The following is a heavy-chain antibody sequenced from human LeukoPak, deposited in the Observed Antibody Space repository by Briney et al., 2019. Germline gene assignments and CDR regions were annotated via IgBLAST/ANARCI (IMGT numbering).Heavy chain of an antibody. CDR1: GFTFTSSA. D-gene: IGHD3-16*02. V-gene: IGHV1-58*02. J-gene: IGHJ4*02. Sequence: ASVKVSCKASGFTFTSSAMQWVRQARGQRLEWIGWIDVGSGNTNYAQKFQERVTITRDMSTSTAYMELSSLRSEDTAVYYCAARMITFGGVIVKDYWGQGTLVTVSS. CDR2: IDVGSGNT. CDR3: AARMITFGGVIVKDY.